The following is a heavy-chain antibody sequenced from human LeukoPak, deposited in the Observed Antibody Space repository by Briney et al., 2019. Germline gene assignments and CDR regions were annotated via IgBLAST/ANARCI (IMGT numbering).Heavy chain of an antibody. V-gene: IGHV1-8*03. CDR2: MNPNSGNT. CDR1: GYTFTGYY. Sequence: ASVKVSCKASGYTFTGYYMHWVRQATGQGLEWMGWMNPNSGNTGYAQKFQGRVTITRNTSISTAYMELSSLRSEDTAVYYCARGRRIVGALRGYYFDYWGQGTLVTVSS. D-gene: IGHD1-26*01. CDR3: ARGRRIVGALRGYYFDY. J-gene: IGHJ4*02.